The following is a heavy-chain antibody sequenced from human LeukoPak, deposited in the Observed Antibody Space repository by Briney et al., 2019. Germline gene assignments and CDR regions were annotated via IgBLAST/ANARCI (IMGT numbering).Heavy chain of an antibody. CDR1: GGTFSSYT. V-gene: IGHV1-69*02. CDR2: IIPILGIA. CDR3: ARAASRVVVTATIDY. D-gene: IGHD2-21*02. J-gene: IGHJ4*02. Sequence: GASVKVSCKASGGTFSSYTISWVRQAPGQGLEWMGRIIPILGIANYAQKFQGRVTITADKSTSTAYMELSSLRSEDTAVYYCARAASRVVVTATIDYWGQGTLVTVSS.